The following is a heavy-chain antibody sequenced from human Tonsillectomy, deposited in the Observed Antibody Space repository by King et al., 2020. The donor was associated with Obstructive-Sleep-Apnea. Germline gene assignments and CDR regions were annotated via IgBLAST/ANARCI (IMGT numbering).Heavy chain of an antibody. J-gene: IGHJ6*02. Sequence: HVQLQESGPGLVKPSETLSLTCTVSGDTISSYYWSWIRQAPGKGLEWIGYIYYNGSTSYNPSLKVRVTISVDTSKNQFSLRVSSVTAADMAVYYCARAQEMFYYYYGMDVWGQGTTVTVSS. CDR2: IYYNGST. CDR3: ARAQEMFYYYYGMDV. CDR1: GDTISSYY. D-gene: IGHD5-24*01. V-gene: IGHV4-59*01.